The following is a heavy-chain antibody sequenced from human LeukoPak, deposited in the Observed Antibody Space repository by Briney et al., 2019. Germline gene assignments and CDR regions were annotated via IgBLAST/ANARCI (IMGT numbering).Heavy chain of an antibody. CDR2: ISGSGGST. CDR3: AKNGAYSYEDYFDY. CDR1: GFTFSSYG. D-gene: IGHD5-18*01. V-gene: IGHV3-23*01. J-gene: IGHJ4*02. Sequence: PGGSLRLSCAASGFTFSSYGMSWVRQAPGKGLEWVSAISGSGGSTYYADSVKGRFTISRDNSKNTLYLQMNSLRAEDTAIYYCAKNGAYSYEDYFDYWGQGTLVTVSS.